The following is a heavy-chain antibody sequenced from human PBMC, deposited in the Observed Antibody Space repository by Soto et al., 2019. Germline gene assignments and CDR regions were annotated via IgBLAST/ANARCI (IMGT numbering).Heavy chain of an antibody. Sequence: EVQLVESGGGLIQPGGSLRLSCAASGFTVSSNYMSWVRQAPGKGLECVSVIYSGGSTYYADSVKGRFTISRDNSKNTLYLQMNSLRAEDTAVYYCARDLFDPNGPAATLSYYYYGMDGWGQWTTVTVSS. CDR3: ARDLFDPNGPAATLSYYYYGMDG. V-gene: IGHV3-53*01. CDR1: GFTVSSNY. J-gene: IGHJ6*02. D-gene: IGHD2-2*01. CDR2: IYSGGST.